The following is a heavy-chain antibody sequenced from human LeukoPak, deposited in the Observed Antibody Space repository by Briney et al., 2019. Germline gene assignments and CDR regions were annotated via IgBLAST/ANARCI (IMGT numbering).Heavy chain of an antibody. V-gene: IGHV3-23*01. CDR1: GFTFSSYA. CDR2: ISGSGGST. D-gene: IGHD3-10*01. J-gene: IGHJ6*04. CDR3: PKDHFGEVRGVAYYYSGMDV. Sequence: GGSLRLSCAASGFTFSSYAMSWVRQAPGKGLEWVSAISGSGGSTYYADSVKGRFTISRDNSQNTLYLQMNSLSAEATAVYYCPKDHFGEVRGVAYYYSGMDVWGKGPTVTVSS.